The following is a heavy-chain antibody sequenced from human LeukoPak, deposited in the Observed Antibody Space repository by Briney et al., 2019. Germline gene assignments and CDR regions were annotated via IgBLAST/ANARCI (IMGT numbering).Heavy chain of an antibody. CDR3: ATVTTSYYYYYGMDV. CDR2: INSDGSST. D-gene: IGHD4-11*01. J-gene: IGHJ6*02. V-gene: IGHV3-74*01. CDR1: GFTFSSYW. Sequence: GGSLRLSCAASGFTFSSYWMHWVRQAPGKGLVWVSRINSDGSSTSYADSVKGRFTISRDNAKNMLYLQMNSLRAEDTAVYYCATVTTSYYYYYGMDVWGQGTTVTVSS.